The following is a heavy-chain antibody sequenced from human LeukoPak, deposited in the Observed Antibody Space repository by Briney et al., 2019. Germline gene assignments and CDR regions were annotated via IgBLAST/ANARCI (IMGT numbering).Heavy chain of an antibody. CDR2: ISGSGSST. V-gene: IGHV3-23*01. CDR1: GFTFSNYA. Sequence: PGGSLRLSCAASGFTFSNYAMSWVRQAPGKGLEWVSAISGSGSSTDYADSVRGRFTISRDNSKNTLYLQMNSLRAEDTAVYYCAKGDPLYYFDYRGHRTLVTVSS. CDR3: AKGDPLYYFDY. J-gene: IGHJ4*01.